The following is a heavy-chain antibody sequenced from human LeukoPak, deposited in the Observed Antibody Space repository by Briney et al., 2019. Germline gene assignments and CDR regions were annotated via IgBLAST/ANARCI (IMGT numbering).Heavy chain of an antibody. D-gene: IGHD6-13*01. CDR1: GFTVSSNY. CDR3: ASLTSYSSSWYRMYYFDY. Sequence: GGSLRLSCAASGFTVSSNYMSWVRQAPGKGLEWVSVIYSGGSTYCADSVKGRFTISRDNSKNTLYLQMNSLRAEDTAVYYCASLTSYSSSWYRMYYFDYWGQGTLVTVSS. J-gene: IGHJ4*02. V-gene: IGHV3-66*01. CDR2: IYSGGST.